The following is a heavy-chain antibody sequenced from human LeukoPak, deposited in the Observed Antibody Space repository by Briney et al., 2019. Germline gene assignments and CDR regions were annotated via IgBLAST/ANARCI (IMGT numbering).Heavy chain of an antibody. CDR2: IWYDGTDE. Sequence: GGSLRLSCAASGFTFSSYGMHWVRQAPGKGLEWVAVIWYDGTDEYYADSVKGRFTVSRDNSKKTLYLQMNSLRAEDTAVYYCGKDTTTTRRGFDYWGQGTLATVSS. CDR1: GFTFSSYG. V-gene: IGHV3-33*06. J-gene: IGHJ4*02. D-gene: IGHD3-10*01. CDR3: GKDTTTTRRGFDY.